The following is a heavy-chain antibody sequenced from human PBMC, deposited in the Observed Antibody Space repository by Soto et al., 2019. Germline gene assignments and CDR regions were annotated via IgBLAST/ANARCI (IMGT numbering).Heavy chain of an antibody. CDR1: GYTFTTYD. J-gene: IGHJ4*02. CDR3: ATSGSGWYLH. D-gene: IGHD6-19*01. CDR2: MNPNSGNT. V-gene: IGHV1-8*01. Sequence: QVQLVQSGAEVKKPGASVKVSCKASGYTFTTYDINWVRQASGQGLEWMGWMNPNSGNTGYAQKFQGRVTMTRDTSISTAYIALSSLISEDTSVYYRATSGSGWYLHWGQGTLVTVSS.